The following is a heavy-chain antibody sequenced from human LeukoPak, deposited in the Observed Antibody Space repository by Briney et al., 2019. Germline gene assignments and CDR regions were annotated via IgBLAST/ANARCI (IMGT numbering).Heavy chain of an antibody. CDR1: GFTFSSHA. Sequence: GGSLRLSCAASGFTFSSHAMNWVRQVPGKGLVWVSTISADGDGPHYADSVKGRFTIPRDNSKNTLFLQMNSLRDGDTAVYFCARTFNGFDPTFDYWGQGTLVTVSS. J-gene: IGHJ4*02. CDR3: ARTFNGFDPTFDY. V-gene: IGHV3-23*01. D-gene: IGHD6-25*01. CDR2: ISADGDGP.